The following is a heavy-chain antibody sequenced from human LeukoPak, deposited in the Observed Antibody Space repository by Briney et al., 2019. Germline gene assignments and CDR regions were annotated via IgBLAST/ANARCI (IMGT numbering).Heavy chain of an antibody. CDR2: INHSGST. V-gene: IGHV4-34*01. CDR1: GGSFSVYY. D-gene: IGHD3-3*01. J-gene: IGHJ3*02. CDR3: ASNYFSDAFDI. Sequence: SETLSLTCAVYGGSFSVYYWSWIRQPPGKGLEWIGEINHSGSTNYNPSLKSRVTISVDTSKNQFSLKLSSVTAEDTAVYYCASNYFSDAFDIWGQGTMVTVSS.